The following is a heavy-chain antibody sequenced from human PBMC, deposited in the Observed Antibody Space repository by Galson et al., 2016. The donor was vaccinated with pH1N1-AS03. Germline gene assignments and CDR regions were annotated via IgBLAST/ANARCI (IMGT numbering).Heavy chain of an antibody. Sequence: TCTVSGASVSRDYWSWVRQPPGKRLEWIGYILNSGTTMYNPSLNSRVTMSLDTSKNQFSLILSSVSAADTAFYYCTRGIDAYKAGNYWGQGTLVTVSS. J-gene: IGHJ4*02. CDR1: GASVSRDY. CDR2: ILNSGTT. V-gene: IGHV4-59*02. CDR3: TRGIDAYKAGNY. D-gene: IGHD5-24*01.